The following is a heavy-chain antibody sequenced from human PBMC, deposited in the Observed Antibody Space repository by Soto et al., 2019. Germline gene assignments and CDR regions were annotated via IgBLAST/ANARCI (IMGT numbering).Heavy chain of an antibody. CDR2: IYYSGST. CDR3: GRGGRVATDYYMDV. J-gene: IGHJ6*03. D-gene: IGHD3-16*01. Sequence: SETLSLTCTVSGGSISSYYWSWIRQPPGKGLEWIGYIYYSGSTNYNPSLKSRVTISVDTSKNQFSLKLSSVTAADTAVYYCGRGGRVATDYYMDVWGKGTTVTVSS. CDR1: GGSISSYY. V-gene: IGHV4-59*01.